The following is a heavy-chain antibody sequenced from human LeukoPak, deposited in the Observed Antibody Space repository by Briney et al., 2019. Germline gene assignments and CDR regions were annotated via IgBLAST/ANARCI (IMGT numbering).Heavy chain of an antibody. V-gene: IGHV3-30-3*02. Sequence: PGGSLRLSCAASGFTFSSYAMHWVRQAPGKGLEWVAVISYDGSNKYYADSVKGRFTISRDNSKNTLYLQMNSLRAEDTAVYYCAKIAVYQQLAKGWLDPWGQGTLVTVSS. CDR3: AKIAVYQQLAKGWLDP. D-gene: IGHD6-13*01. J-gene: IGHJ5*02. CDR1: GFTFSSYA. CDR2: ISYDGSNK.